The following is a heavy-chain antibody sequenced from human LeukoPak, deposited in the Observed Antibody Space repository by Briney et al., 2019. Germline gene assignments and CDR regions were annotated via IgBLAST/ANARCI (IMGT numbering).Heavy chain of an antibody. CDR2: IQQDGSEK. V-gene: IGHV3-7*01. J-gene: IGHJ4*02. Sequence: GGSLRLSCAASGFTFSTYWMSWVRQAPGKGLEWVANIQQDGSEKYYVDSVKGRFTISRDNAKNSLYLQMNSLRAEDTAVYYCAKDGCGGDCYSVFDYWGQGTLVTVS. CDR3: AKDGCGGDCYSVFDY. CDR1: GFTFSTYW. D-gene: IGHD2-21*02.